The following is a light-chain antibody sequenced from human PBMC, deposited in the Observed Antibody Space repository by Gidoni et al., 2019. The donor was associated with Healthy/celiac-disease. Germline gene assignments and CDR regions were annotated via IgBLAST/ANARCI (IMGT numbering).Light chain of an antibody. J-gene: IGKJ5*01. Sequence: ILMPHPPTPLAFALGERATINGKSSQIVFYSTNNKNYLAWYQQKPGQPPKLLIYCAATREHGVPDRVSGSGSGTDFTLPISSLQDEDVAVYYCQQYYSTPITFGQGTRVEIK. V-gene: IGKV4-1*01. CDR2: CAA. CDR3: QQYYSTPIT. CDR1: QIVFYSTNNKNY.